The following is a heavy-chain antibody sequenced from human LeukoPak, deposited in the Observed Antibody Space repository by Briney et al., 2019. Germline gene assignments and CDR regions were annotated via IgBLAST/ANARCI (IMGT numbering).Heavy chain of an antibody. CDR1: GGTFSSYA. D-gene: IGHD2-2*02. Sequence: AASVKVSCKASGGTFSSYAISWVRQAPGQGLEWMGGIIPIFGTANYAQKFQGRVTITTDESTSTAYMELSSLRSEDTAVYYCAIFSATAAIGMDAWGKGTTVTVSS. CDR3: AIFSATAAIGMDA. CDR2: IIPIFGTA. V-gene: IGHV1-69*05. J-gene: IGHJ6*03.